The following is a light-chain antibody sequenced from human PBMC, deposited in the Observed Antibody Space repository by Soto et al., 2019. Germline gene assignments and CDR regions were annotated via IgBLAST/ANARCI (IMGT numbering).Light chain of an antibody. CDR3: QQYDSSPYT. CDR2: GAS. V-gene: IGKV3-20*01. CDR1: QSLTSYY. J-gene: IGKJ2*01. Sequence: EIVLTQSPGTLSLSPGDRATLSCRASQSLTSYYLAWYQQRPGQAPRLLISGASTRATGIPDRCTGTGSGADFTLTISRLEPEDFAVYYCQQYDSSPYTFGQGTKVDI.